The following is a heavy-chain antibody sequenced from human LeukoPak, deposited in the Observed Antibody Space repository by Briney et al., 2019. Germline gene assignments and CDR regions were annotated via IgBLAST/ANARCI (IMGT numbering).Heavy chain of an antibody. D-gene: IGHD5-18*01. CDR3: AKNPALAPYYFDY. J-gene: IGHJ4*02. V-gene: IGHV3-23*01. CDR2: ISGSGGSS. CDR1: GFTFSSYG. Sequence: PGGSLRLSCAASGFTFSSYGMSWVRQAPGKGLEWVPGISGSGGSSYYADSVKGRFTVSRDYSKNTLYLQMNSLTAEDTAFYYCAKNPALAPYYFDYWGQGTLVTVSS.